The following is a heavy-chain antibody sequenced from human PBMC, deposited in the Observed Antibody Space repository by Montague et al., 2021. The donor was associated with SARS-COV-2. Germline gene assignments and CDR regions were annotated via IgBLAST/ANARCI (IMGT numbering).Heavy chain of an antibody. Sequence: SETLSLTCTVSGASLNSRYWSWIRQPPGKGLEWIGYYYSGSTKYNPPLKSRVTISVDTSKNQFSVKVTSVTAAATSVYYCARQGGSNYGWFDPWGQGTLVTVAS. CDR3: ARQGGSNYGWFDP. CDR2: YYSGST. D-gene: IGHD1-26*01. V-gene: IGHV4-59*08. CDR1: GASLNSRY. J-gene: IGHJ5*02.